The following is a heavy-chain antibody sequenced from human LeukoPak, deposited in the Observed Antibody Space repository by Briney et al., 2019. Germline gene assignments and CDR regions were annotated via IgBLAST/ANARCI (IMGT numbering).Heavy chain of an antibody. D-gene: IGHD6-13*01. CDR1: GFTFSSYS. Sequence: PGGSLRLSCAASGFTFSSYSMNWVRQAPGKGLEWVSYISSSSSTIYYADSVKGRFTISRDNAKNSLYLQMNSLRAEDTAVYYCARGKAAGTAGMDVWGQGTTVTVSS. CDR2: ISSSSSTI. CDR3: ARGKAAGTAGMDV. J-gene: IGHJ6*02. V-gene: IGHV3-48*01.